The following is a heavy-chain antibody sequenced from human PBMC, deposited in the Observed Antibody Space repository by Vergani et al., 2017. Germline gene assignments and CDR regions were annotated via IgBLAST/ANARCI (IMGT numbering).Heavy chain of an antibody. Sequence: EVQLVESGGGLVQPGGSLRLSCAASGFTVSSNYMSWVRQAPGKGLEWVSVIYSGGSTYYADSVKGRFTISRDNSKNTLYLQMNSLRAEDTAVYYCANYRYYDFWSGSFDYWGQGTLVTVSS. D-gene: IGHD3-3*01. CDR2: IYSGGST. CDR3: ANYRYYDFWSGSFDY. J-gene: IGHJ4*02. CDR1: GFTVSSNY. V-gene: IGHV3-66*01.